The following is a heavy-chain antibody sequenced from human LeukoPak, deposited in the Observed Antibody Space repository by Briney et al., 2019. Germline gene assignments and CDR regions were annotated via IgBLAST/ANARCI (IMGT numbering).Heavy chain of an antibody. V-gene: IGHV1-2*02. J-gene: IGHJ4*02. D-gene: IGHD1-26*01. CDR3: ARDSGLGPTWHPFDH. Sequence: SVKVSCKASGYTFTGYYMHWVRQAPGQGLEWMGWINPKSGGTNYAQKFRGRVTMTRDTSISTAYMELSGLRSDDTAVYYCARDSGLGPTWHPFDHWGQGTPVTVSS. CDR1: GYTFTGYY. CDR2: INPKSGGT.